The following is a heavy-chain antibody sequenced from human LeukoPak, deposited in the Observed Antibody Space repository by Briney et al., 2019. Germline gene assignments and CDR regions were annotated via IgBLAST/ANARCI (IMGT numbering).Heavy chain of an antibody. CDR1: GYTLTELS. V-gene: IGHV1-24*01. J-gene: IGHJ6*04. CDR3: ATPGVPAAKWGYYYGMDV. Sequence: ASVKLSCKVSGYTLTELSMHWVRQAPGKGLEWMGGFDPEDGETIYAQKFQGRVTMTEDTSTDTAYMELSSLRSEDTAVYYCATPGVPAAKWGYYYGMDVWGKGTTVTVSS. D-gene: IGHD2-2*01. CDR2: FDPEDGET.